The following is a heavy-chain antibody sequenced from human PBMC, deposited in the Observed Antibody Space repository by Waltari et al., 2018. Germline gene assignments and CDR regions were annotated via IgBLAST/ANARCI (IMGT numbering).Heavy chain of an antibody. CDR2: ISGGGTCT. Sequence: EVQVLESGGGLVQPGGSLRLCCGASRITFSGYAVSWVRQAPGKGLEWVSFISGGGTCTYYGDSVKGRFTISRDNSKSTVYLQMNSLRAEDTAVYYCARCTGGSCYGFDYWGQGTLVTVSS. CDR1: RITFSGYA. V-gene: IGHV3-23*03. CDR3: ARCTGGSCYGFDY. J-gene: IGHJ4*02. D-gene: IGHD2-15*01.